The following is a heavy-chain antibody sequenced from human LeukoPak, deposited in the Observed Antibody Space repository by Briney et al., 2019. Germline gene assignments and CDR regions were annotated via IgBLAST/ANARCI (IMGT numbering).Heavy chain of an antibody. CDR1: GNYW. Sequence: GGSLRLSYAASGNYWMHWVRQAPGKGLVWVSHINSDGSWTSYADSVKGRFTISKDNAKNTVYLQMNNLRAEDTAVYYCVSFYETYWGRGTLVTVPS. V-gene: IGHV3-74*01. CDR2: INSDGSWT. CDR3: VSFYETY. J-gene: IGHJ4*02. D-gene: IGHD2/OR15-2a*01.